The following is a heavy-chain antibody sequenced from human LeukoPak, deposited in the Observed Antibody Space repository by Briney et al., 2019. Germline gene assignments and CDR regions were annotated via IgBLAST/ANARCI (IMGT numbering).Heavy chain of an antibody. J-gene: IGHJ3*02. CDR1: GGTFSSYA. D-gene: IGHD3-10*01. Sequence: ASVKVSCKASGGTFSSYAISWVRQAPGQGLEWMGGIIPIFGTANYAQKFQGRVTITTDESTSTAYMELSNLRSEDTAVYYCAGVHLWVVGGARDLYAFDIWGQGTMVTVSS. CDR2: IIPIFGTA. V-gene: IGHV1-69*05. CDR3: AGVHLWVVGGARDLYAFDI.